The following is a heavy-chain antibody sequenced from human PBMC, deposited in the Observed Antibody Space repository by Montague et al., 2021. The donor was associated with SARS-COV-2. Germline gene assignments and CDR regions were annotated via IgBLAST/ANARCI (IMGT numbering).Heavy chain of an antibody. Sequence: SETLSLTYAVYGGSFSGYYWSWIRQPPGKGLEWIGEINHSGSTNYNPSLKSRVTISVDTSKNQFSLKLSSVTAADTAVYYCARGSSILWWWPFDYWGQGTLVTVSS. CDR2: INHSGST. V-gene: IGHV4-34*01. CDR3: ARGSSILWWWPFDY. J-gene: IGHJ4*02. D-gene: IGHD2-21*01. CDR1: GGSFSGYY.